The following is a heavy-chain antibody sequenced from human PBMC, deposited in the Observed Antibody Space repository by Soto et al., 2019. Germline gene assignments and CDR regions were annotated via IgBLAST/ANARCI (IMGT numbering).Heavy chain of an antibody. CDR3: ARGAYGDTP. CDR2: INHSGST. J-gene: IGHJ5*02. D-gene: IGHD4-17*01. V-gene: IGHV4-34*10. CDR1: GGSFSGYY. Sequence: SETLSLTCAVYGGSFSGYYWSWIRQPPGKGLEWIGEINHSGSTNYAQKLQGRVTMTTDTSTSTAYMELRSLRSDDTAVYYCARGAYGDTPWGQGTLVTVSS.